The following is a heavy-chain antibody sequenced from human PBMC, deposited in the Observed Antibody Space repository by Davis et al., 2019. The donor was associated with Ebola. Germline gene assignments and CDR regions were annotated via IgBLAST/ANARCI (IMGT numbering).Heavy chain of an antibody. J-gene: IGHJ5*02. CDR3: ARGITMVRGVIITGWFDP. V-gene: IGHV1-2*04. CDR1: GYTFTGYY. CDR2: INPNSGGT. D-gene: IGHD3-10*01. Sequence: ASVTVSCKASGYTFTGYYMHWVRQAPGQGLEWMGWINPNSGGTNYAQKFQGWVTMTRDTSISTAYMELSRRRSDDTAVYYCARGITMVRGVIITGWFDPWGQGTLVTVSS.